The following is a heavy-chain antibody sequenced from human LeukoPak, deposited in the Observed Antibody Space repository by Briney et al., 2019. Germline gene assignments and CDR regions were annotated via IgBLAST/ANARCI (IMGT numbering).Heavy chain of an antibody. V-gene: IGHV4-30-2*01. CDR3: ARLSSSLNAFDI. J-gene: IGHJ3*02. CDR2: IYHSGST. Sequence: SETLSLTCTVSGGSISSGGYYWSWIRQPPGKGLEWIGYIYHSGSTYYNPSLKSRVTMSGDTSKNQFSLKLSSVTAADTAVYYCARLSSSLNAFDIWGQGTMVTVSS. CDR1: GGSISSGGYY. D-gene: IGHD6-13*01.